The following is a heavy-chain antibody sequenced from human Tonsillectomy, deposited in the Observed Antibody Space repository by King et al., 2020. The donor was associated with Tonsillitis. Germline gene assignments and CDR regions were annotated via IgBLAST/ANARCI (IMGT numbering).Heavy chain of an antibody. Sequence: VQLVQSGAEVKPPGASVKVSCEASGYTFPAYYMHWVRQAPGQGLEWRGWINPNTGDAKYAQNFQGRVTMTTDTSISTAYMEMSGLRSDDTAVYYCARGVAAAGTWFDPWGQGTLVTVSS. J-gene: IGHJ5*02. CDR2: INPNTGDA. V-gene: IGHV1-2*02. D-gene: IGHD6-13*01. CDR3: ARGVAAAGTWFDP. CDR1: GYTFPAYY.